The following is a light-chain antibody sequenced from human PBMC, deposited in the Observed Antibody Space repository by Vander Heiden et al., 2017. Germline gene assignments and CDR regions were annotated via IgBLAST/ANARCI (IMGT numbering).Light chain of an antibody. CDR2: DDN. J-gene: IGLJ2*01. V-gene: IGLV1-51*01. Sequence: QSVLTQPPSVSAAPGQKVTISCSGSRSNIGDNYVSWYQQLPGTAPRLLIYDDNKRPSGIPDRFSGSKSGTSATLGITGLQTGDEADYYCGTWDNTLSAGVFGGGTKLTVL. CDR3: GTWDNTLSAGV. CDR1: RSNIGDNY.